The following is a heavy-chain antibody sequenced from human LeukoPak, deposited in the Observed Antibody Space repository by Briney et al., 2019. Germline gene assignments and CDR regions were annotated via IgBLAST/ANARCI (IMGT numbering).Heavy chain of an antibody. CDR1: GYTFTSYG. J-gene: IGHJ4*02. Sequence: RASVKVSCKASGYTFTSYGISWVRQAPGQGLEWMGWISTYNGHTNYARKVQGRVTMTTDTSTSTAYMELRSLRSDDTAVYFCAREGGRYCSGGSCYSSNGWYGGLSYWGQGTLVTVSS. CDR3: AREGGRYCSGGSCYSSNGWYGGLSY. D-gene: IGHD2-15*01. V-gene: IGHV1-18*01. CDR2: ISTYNGHT.